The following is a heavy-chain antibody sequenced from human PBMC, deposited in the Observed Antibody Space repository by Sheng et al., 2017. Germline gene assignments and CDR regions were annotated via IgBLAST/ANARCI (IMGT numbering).Heavy chain of an antibody. D-gene: IGHD6-6*01. CDR3: AREYSNSRHFDY. V-gene: IGHV4-4*07. Sequence: QVQLQESGPGLVKPSETLSLTCTVSGGSISNYQWSWIRQPAGKGLEWIGRIFSSGTTNYNPTLTSRVTMSVDTSKNHFSLNLSSVTAADTAVYYCAREYSNSRHFDYWGQGTLVTVSS. J-gene: IGHJ4*02. CDR2: IFSSGTT. CDR1: GGSISNYQ.